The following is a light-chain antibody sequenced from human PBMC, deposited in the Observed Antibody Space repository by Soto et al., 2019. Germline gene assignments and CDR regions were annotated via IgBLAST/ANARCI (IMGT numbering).Light chain of an antibody. CDR1: QSVSSY. J-gene: IGKJ5*01. Sequence: EVVLPQSPGTLSLSPGERATLSCRASQSVSSYLAWYQQKPGQAPRLLIYDAYNRATGIPPRFSGSGSGTDFTPTISSLEPEDSAVYYCQQRHMWPITFGQGTRLEI. CDR2: DAY. CDR3: QQRHMWPIT. V-gene: IGKV3-11*01.